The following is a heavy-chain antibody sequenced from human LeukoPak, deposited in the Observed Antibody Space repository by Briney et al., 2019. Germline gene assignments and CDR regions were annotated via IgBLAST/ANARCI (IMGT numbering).Heavy chain of an antibody. J-gene: IGHJ4*02. CDR2: ILYDGSNK. CDR1: GFTFSNYA. D-gene: IGHD1-14*01. Sequence: GGSLRLSGAASGFTFSNYAMHWVRQAPGKGLEWVALILYDGSNKYYADSVKGRFTISRDNSKSTLYLQMNSLRPEDTAVYSCARDGGRRAGDYWGQGTLVTVSS. CDR3: ARDGGRRAGDY. V-gene: IGHV3-30-3*01.